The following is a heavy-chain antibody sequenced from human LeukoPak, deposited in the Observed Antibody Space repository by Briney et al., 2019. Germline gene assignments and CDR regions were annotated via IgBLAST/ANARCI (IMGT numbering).Heavy chain of an antibody. V-gene: IGHV3-23*01. CDR3: AKSRRRHYDSSGYFD. J-gene: IGHJ4*02. CDR2: ISGSGGST. D-gene: IGHD3-22*01. Sequence: GGSLTLSCPASGFTFSSYGMSWVRPAPGKGLEWVSAISGSGGSTYYADSVKGRFTISRDNSKNTLYLQMNSLRAEDTAVYYCAKSRRRHYDSSGYFDWGQGTLVTVSS. CDR1: GFTFSSYG.